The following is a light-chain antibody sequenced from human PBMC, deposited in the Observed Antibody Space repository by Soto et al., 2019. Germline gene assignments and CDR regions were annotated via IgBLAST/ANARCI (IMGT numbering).Light chain of an antibody. V-gene: IGKV3-15*01. CDR2: GAY. CDR1: ESVTSN. J-gene: IGKJ1*01. Sequence: EIVMTQSPATLSVSPGERATLSCRASESVTSNLAWYQQKPGQAPRLLIYGAYARACGISARFSGSGSGTGFTLTFSSLQSEDVAVDYCQQYRNWPRTFGQGTKVDI. CDR3: QQYRNWPRT.